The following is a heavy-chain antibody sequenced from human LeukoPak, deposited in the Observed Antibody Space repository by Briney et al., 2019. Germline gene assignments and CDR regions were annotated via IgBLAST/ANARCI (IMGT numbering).Heavy chain of an antibody. CDR3: ARVVAAAGFDY. V-gene: IGHV4-59*12. J-gene: IGHJ4*02. D-gene: IGHD6-13*01. Sequence: SETLSLTCTVSGGSISSYYWSWIRQPPGKGLEWVGYIYYSGSTNYNPSLKSRVTISVDTSKNQFSLKLSSVTAADTAVYYCARVVAAAGFDYWGQGTLVTVSS. CDR1: GGSISSYY. CDR2: IYYSGST.